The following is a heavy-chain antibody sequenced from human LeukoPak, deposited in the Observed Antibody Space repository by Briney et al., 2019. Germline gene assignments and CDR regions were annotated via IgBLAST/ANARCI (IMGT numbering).Heavy chain of an antibody. CDR3: ARRYYDFWTSKSPGDYFDY. Sequence: PSETLSLTCAVYGGSFSGYYWSWIRHPPGKGLEWIGELNHSGSTNYNPSLKSRVTISVDTSKNQFSLKLSSVTAADTAVYYRARRYYDFWTSKSPGDYFDYWGQGTLVTVSS. CDR2: LNHSGST. V-gene: IGHV4-34*01. J-gene: IGHJ4*02. D-gene: IGHD3-3*01. CDR1: GGSFSGYY.